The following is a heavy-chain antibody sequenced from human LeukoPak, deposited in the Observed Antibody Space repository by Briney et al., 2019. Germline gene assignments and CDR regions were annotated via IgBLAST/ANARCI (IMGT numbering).Heavy chain of an antibody. CDR1: GGSISSGGYY. V-gene: IGHV4-31*03. J-gene: IGHJ5*02. D-gene: IGHD3-3*01. Sequence: SETLSLTCTVSGGSISSGGYYWSWIRQHPGKGLEWIGYIYYSGSTYYNPSLKSRVTISVDTSKNQFSLKLSSVTAADTAVYYCARESWSGYYNWFDPWGQGTLVTVSS. CDR2: IYYSGST. CDR3: ARESWSGYYNWFDP.